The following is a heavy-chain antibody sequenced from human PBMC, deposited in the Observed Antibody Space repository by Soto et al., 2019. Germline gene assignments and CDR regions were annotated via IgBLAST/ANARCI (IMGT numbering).Heavy chain of an antibody. CDR3: ARLPNYYGSGSYYNAAWFDP. D-gene: IGHD3-10*01. CDR1: GYTFTSYG. Sequence: ASVKVSCKASGYTFTSYGICWVRQAPGQGLEWMGWISAYNGNTNYAQKLQGRVTMTTDTSTSTAYMELRSLRSDDTAVYYCARLPNYYGSGSYYNAAWFDPSGQGTLVTVSS. CDR2: ISAYNGNT. V-gene: IGHV1-18*01. J-gene: IGHJ5*02.